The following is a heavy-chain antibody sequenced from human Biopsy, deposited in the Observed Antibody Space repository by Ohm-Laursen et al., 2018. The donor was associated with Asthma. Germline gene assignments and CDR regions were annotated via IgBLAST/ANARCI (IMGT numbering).Heavy chain of an antibody. CDR1: GSTFSDYS. CDR3: ARDIAFGGVHDF. Sequence: SLRLSCTASGSTFSDYSMTWIRQAPGKGLEWISYISSSGSFILYADSVKGRFTISRDNAKNSLHLQMNSLRAEDTAIYYCARDIAFGGVHDFWGQGTLVAVSS. J-gene: IGHJ4*02. V-gene: IGHV3-11*01. D-gene: IGHD3-16*01. CDR2: ISSSGSFI.